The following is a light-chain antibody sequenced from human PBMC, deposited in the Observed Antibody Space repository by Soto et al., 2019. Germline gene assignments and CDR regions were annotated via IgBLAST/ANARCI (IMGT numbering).Light chain of an antibody. Sequence: QPVLTQPPSASGTPGQRVTISCSGSSSNIGSNYVYWYQQVPGTAPKLLIYTNNQRPSGVPDRISGSKSATSASLTIGGLRSEDEADYYCAAWDDRLSGWVFGGGTKVTVL. CDR2: TNN. CDR1: SSNIGSNY. V-gene: IGLV1-47*01. CDR3: AAWDDRLSGWV. J-gene: IGLJ3*02.